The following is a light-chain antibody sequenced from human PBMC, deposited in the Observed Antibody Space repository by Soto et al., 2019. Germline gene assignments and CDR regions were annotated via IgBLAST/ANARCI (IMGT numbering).Light chain of an antibody. CDR3: SSYTSSSTPLYV. CDR2: DVS. J-gene: IGLJ1*01. V-gene: IGLV2-14*04. CDR1: SSDVGGYNY. Sequence: TISCTGTSSDVGGYNYVSWYQQHPGKAPKLMIYDVSNRPSGVSNRFSGSKSGNTASLTISGLQAEDEADYYCSSYTSSSTPLYVFGTGTKVTVL.